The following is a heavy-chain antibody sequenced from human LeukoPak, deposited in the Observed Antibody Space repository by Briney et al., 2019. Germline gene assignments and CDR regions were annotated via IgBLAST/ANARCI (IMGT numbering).Heavy chain of an antibody. CDR1: GFTFSRYS. D-gene: IGHD1-26*01. CDR3: AREFDGSASGAGY. V-gene: IGHV3-21*01. Sequence: GSLRLSCVASGFTFSRYSMYWVRQAPGKGLEWVSSMSSSSGLIYYGDSVKGRFTVSRDNAKRSLYLQMNSLRADDTAVYYCAREFDGSASGAGYWGQRTLVTVSS. J-gene: IGHJ4*02. CDR2: MSSSSGLI.